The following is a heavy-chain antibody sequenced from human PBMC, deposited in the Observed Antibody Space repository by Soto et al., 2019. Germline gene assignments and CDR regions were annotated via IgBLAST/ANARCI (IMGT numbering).Heavy chain of an antibody. CDR3: ASASGWYNGDFDY. J-gene: IGHJ4*02. V-gene: IGHV4-39*01. Sequence: QLQLQESGPGLVKPSETLSLTCTVSGGSISSSSYYWGWIRQPPGKGLEWIGSIYYSGSTYYNPSLKSRVTISVDTSKNQFSLKLSSVTAADTAVYYCASASGWYNGDFDYWGQGTLVTVSS. CDR1: GGSISSSSYY. CDR2: IYYSGST. D-gene: IGHD6-19*01.